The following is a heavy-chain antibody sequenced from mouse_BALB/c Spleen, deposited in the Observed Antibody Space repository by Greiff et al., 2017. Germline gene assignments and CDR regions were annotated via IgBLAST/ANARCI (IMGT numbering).Heavy chain of an antibody. CDR1: GFNIKDTY. Sequence: VQLQQSGAELVKPGASVKLSCTASGFNIKDTYMHWVKQRPEQGLEWIGRIDPANGNTKYDPKFQGKATITADTSSNTSYLQLSSLTSEDTAVYYCARGLGGAMDYWGQGTSVTVSS. J-gene: IGHJ4*01. CDR2: IDPANGNT. V-gene: IGHV14-3*02. D-gene: IGHD4-1*01. CDR3: ARGLGGAMDY.